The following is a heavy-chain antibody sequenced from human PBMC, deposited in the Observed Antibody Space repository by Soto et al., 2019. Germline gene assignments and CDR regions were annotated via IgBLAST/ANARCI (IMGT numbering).Heavy chain of an antibody. V-gene: IGHV4-30-2*02. CDR2: IYHRGST. CDR3: ARAPPHGMDV. J-gene: IGHJ6*02. CDR1: GGSISSGGYS. Sequence: SETLSLTCAVSGGSISSGGYSWSWIRQPPGKALQWIGYIYHRGSTHYNPALRSRVTMSVDKAKNQGSLNLSSVTAADTAVYYCARAPPHGMDVWGQGTTVTVSS.